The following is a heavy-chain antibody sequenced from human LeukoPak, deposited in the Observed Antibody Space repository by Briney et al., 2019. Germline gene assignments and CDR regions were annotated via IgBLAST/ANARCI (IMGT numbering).Heavy chain of an antibody. CDR3: ARMMTPRHYYDRSGYYYGAFDI. CDR2: ISGYNGYT. V-gene: IGHV1-18*01. Sequence: GASVKVSCKTSGYTFTNHGISWVRQAPGQGLEWMGWISGYNGYTNYAQKLQGRVTMTTDTSTSTAYMELRSLRSDDTAVYYCARMMTPRHYYDRSGYYYGAFDIWGQGTMVTVSS. CDR1: GYTFTNHG. D-gene: IGHD3-22*01. J-gene: IGHJ3*02.